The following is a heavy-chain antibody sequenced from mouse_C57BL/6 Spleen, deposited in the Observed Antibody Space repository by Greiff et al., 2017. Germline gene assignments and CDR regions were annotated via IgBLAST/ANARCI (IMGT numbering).Heavy chain of an antibody. V-gene: IGHV1-4*01. D-gene: IGHD1-1*01. CDR1: GYTFTSYT. CDR2: INPSSGYT. J-gene: IGHJ1*03. CDR3: ANGSSWYFDV. Sequence: QVQLQQSGAELARPGASVKMSCKASGYTFTSYTMHWVKQRPGHGLEWIGYINPSSGYTKYNQKFKDKATLTADKSSSTAYMQLSSLTSEDSAVCYCANGSSWYFDVWGTGTTVTVSS.